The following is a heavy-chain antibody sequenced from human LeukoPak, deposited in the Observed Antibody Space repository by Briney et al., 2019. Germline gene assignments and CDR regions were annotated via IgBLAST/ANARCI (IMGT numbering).Heavy chain of an antibody. V-gene: IGHV4-59*08. Sequence: SETLSLTCTVSGGSISSYYWSWIRQPPGKGLERIGYIYYSGSTNYNPSLKSRVTISVDTSKNQFSLKLSSVTAADTAVYYCARHLALYYDFWSGRDAFDIWGQGTMVTVSS. J-gene: IGHJ3*02. D-gene: IGHD3-3*01. CDR1: GGSISSYY. CDR3: ARHLALYYDFWSGRDAFDI. CDR2: IYYSGST.